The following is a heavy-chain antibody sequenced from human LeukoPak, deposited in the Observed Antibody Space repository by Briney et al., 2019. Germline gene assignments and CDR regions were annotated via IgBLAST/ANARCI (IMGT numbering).Heavy chain of an antibody. CDR3: ARGDVWYSGYDFSSDDAFDI. V-gene: IGHV4-59*01. Sequence: SETLSLTCTVSGGSIRGYYGSWIRQPPGKGLEWIGYIYYSGSTYYNPSLKSRVTISVDTSKNQFSLKLSCVTAADTAVYYCARGDVWYSGYDFSSDDAFDIWGQGTMVTVSS. D-gene: IGHD5-12*01. J-gene: IGHJ3*02. CDR2: IYYSGST. CDR1: GGSIRGYY.